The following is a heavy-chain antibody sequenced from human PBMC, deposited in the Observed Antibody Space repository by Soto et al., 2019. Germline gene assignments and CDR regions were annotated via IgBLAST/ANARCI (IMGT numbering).Heavy chain of an antibody. Sequence: QVQLQESGPGLVRPSETLSLICTVSGGSINIYYWNWIRQSPGKGLEWIGYVYYTGATNYNPSLKSRVTTSVDASKKHFSLKLTSVTAADTAVYYCASGFGEMANWGQGTLVTVSS. J-gene: IGHJ4*02. CDR3: ASGFGEMAN. CDR1: GGSINIYY. D-gene: IGHD3-10*01. V-gene: IGHV4-59*01. CDR2: VYYTGAT.